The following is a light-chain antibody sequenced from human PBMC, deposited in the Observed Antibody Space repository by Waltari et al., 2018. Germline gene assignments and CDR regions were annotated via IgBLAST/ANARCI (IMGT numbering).Light chain of an antibody. CDR1: ISSKS. V-gene: IGLV3-21*04. J-gene: IGLJ1*01. Sequence: SYVLTQPPSVSVAPGETARISCGGKISSKSLHWYQQKPGQAPVLVIYYETVRPSGIPDRFSGSSSGDTATLTISRVEAGDEADYYCQVWDSSSDPPHVFGTGTKVTV. CDR3: QVWDSSSDPPHV. CDR2: YET.